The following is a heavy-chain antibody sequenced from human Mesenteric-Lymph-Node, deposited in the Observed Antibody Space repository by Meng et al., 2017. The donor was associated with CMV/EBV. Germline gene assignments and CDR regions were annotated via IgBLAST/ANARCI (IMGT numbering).Heavy chain of an antibody. J-gene: IGHJ5*02. CDR2: IIPMLDAA. CDR1: GDIFSRDS. V-gene: IGHV1-69*08. Sequence: SCKASGDIFSRDSISWVRQAPGQGLEWLGRIIPMLDAANYAQKFQGRVTMTADKSTSTAYMALSSLRSEDTAVYYCARDGGGHWFDPWGQGTLVTVSS. D-gene: IGHD3-16*01. CDR3: ARDGGGHWFDP.